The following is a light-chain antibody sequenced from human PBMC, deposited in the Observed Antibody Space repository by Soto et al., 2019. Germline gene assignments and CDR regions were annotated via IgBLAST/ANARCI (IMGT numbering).Light chain of an antibody. CDR1: SSDVGGSDF. CDR3: SSYTSSRSYV. V-gene: IGLV2-14*01. Sequence: QSVLTQPASVSGSPGQSITISCTGTSSDVGGSDFVSWHQQHPCKAPKLMIYDVSKWPPGVSNRFSGSKSGNTASLTISGLQAEDEADYYCSSYTSSRSYVFGTGTKVTVL. CDR2: DVS. J-gene: IGLJ1*01.